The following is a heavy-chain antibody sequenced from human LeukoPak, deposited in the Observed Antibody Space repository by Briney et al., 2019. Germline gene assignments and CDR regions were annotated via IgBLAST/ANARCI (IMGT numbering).Heavy chain of an antibody. D-gene: IGHD5-18*01. Sequence: GGSLRLSCAASGFTPSSYWMSWVRQAPGKGLEWVANIKQDGSEKNYVDSVKGRFTISRDNAKTSLYLQMNSLRVEDTAVYYCARSLWPEDYWGQGTLVTVSS. CDR2: IKQDGSEK. CDR1: GFTPSSYW. CDR3: ARSLWPEDY. J-gene: IGHJ4*02. V-gene: IGHV3-7*01.